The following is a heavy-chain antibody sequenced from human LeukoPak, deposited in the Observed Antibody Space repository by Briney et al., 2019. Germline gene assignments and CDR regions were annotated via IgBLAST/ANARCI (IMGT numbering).Heavy chain of an antibody. Sequence: GGSQRLSCAASGFTFNSYWMHWVRQAPGKGLVWVSRINSDGSSTIYADSVKGRFTISRDNAKNTLYLQMNSLRAEDTAVYYCARTAYYMDVWGKGTTVTVSS. J-gene: IGHJ6*03. CDR2: INSDGSST. V-gene: IGHV3-74*01. CDR1: GFTFNSYW. CDR3: ARTAYYMDV.